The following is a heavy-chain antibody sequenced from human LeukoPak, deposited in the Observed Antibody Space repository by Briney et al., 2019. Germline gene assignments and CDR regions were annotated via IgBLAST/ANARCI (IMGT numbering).Heavy chain of an antibody. CDR2: IKQDGSEK. V-gene: IGHV3-7*01. J-gene: IGHJ5*02. CDR3: AGWFGLFSSSNSHNWFDP. Sequence: PGGSLRLSCAASGFTFSSYWMSWVRQAPGKGLEWVANIKQDGSEKYYVDSVKGRFTISRDNAKNSLYLQMNILRDQDTAVYYCAGWFGLFSSSNSHNWFDPWGQGTLVTVSS. D-gene: IGHD6-6*01. CDR1: GFTFSSYW.